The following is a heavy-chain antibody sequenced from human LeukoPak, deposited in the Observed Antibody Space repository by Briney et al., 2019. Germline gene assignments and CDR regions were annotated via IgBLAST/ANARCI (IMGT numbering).Heavy chain of an antibody. Sequence: SETLSLTCTVSGGSISSYYWSWIRQPPGKGLEWIGYTYNSGSTNYNPSLKSRVTISVDTSKNQFSLKLRSVTAADTAVYYCSRRNGDYGDYAWGQGTLVTVSS. D-gene: IGHD4-17*01. CDR3: SRRNGDYGDYA. J-gene: IGHJ4*02. CDR2: TYNSGST. CDR1: GGSISSYY. V-gene: IGHV4-59*01.